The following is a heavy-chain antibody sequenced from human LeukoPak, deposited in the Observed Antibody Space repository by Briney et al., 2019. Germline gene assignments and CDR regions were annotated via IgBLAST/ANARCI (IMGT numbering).Heavy chain of an antibody. V-gene: IGHV3-11*04. CDR3: AREGEYVDY. D-gene: IGHD3-10*01. Sequence: GGSLRLSCAASGFTFSNSYMTWIRQAPGKGLEWVSHISRSGSTIYYADSVKGRFTISRDNAKNSLYLEMNSLRAEDTAVYYCAREGEYVDYWGQGTLVTVSS. J-gene: IGHJ4*02. CDR1: GFTFSNSY. CDR2: ISRSGSTI.